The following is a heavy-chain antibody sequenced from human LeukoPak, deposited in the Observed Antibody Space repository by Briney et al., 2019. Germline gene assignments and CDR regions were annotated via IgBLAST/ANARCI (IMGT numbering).Heavy chain of an antibody. CDR3: AKRHTTVVTHFDY. CDR1: GFTFSSYW. D-gene: IGHD4-23*01. V-gene: IGHV3-23*01. J-gene: IGHJ4*02. CDR2: ISGSGGST. Sequence: GGSLRLSCAASGFTFSSYWMNWVRQAPGKGLEWVSAISGSGGSTYYADSVKGRFTISRDNSKNTLYLQMNSLRAEDTAVYYCAKRHTTVVTHFDYWGQGTLVTVSS.